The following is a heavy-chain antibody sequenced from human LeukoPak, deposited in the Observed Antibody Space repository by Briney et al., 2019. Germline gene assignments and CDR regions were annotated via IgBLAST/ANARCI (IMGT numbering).Heavy chain of an antibody. CDR3: ARMATLAGFDY. Sequence: SETLSLTCTVSGGPISSSSYYWGWIRQPPGKGLEWIGSIYYSGSTYYNPSLKSRVTISVDTSKNQFSLKLSSVTAADTAVYYCARMATLAGFDYWGQGTLVTVSS. V-gene: IGHV4-39*01. D-gene: IGHD3-16*01. CDR2: IYYSGST. J-gene: IGHJ4*02. CDR1: GGPISSSSYY.